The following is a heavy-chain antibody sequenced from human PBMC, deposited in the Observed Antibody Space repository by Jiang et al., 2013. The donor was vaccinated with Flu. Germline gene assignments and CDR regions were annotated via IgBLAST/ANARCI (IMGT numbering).Heavy chain of an antibody. Sequence: GSGLVKPSETLSLTCDVFGYTINSGYYWGWIRQSPGKGLEWIGYIYYSGSTNYNPSLKSRVTISVDTSKNQFSLKLSSVTAADTAVYYCARAGYCSSTSCYLYYYYGMDVWGKGPRSPSPQ. CDR3: ARAGYCSSTSCYLYYYYGMDV. V-gene: IGHV4-38-2*01. J-gene: IGHJ6*04. CDR1: GYTINSGYY. CDR2: IYYSGST. D-gene: IGHD2-2*01.